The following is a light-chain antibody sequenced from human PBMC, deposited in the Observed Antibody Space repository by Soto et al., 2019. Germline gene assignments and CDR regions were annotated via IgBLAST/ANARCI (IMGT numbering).Light chain of an antibody. CDR1: QSVGSK. CDR2: GAS. V-gene: IGKV3-15*01. J-gene: IGKJ4*01. CDR3: QQYSNWPPVI. Sequence: ETVMTQYPATLSVSPGERVTLPCRASQSVGSKVAWYQQKPGQAPSLLIYGASTRATETPVRFSGSGSGTEFTLTISSLQSEDFAVYYCQQYSNWPPVIFGGGTKVDIK.